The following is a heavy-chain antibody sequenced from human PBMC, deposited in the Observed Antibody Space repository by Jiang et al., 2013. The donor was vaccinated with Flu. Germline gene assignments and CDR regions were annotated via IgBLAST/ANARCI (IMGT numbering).Heavy chain of an antibody. Sequence: QLVESGGGSVQPGRSLRLSCAASGFTFDDYAMHWVRQAPGKGLEWVSGISWNSGSIGYADSVKGRFTISRDNAKNSLYLQMNSLRAEDTALYYCAVWEFDYWGQGTLVTVSS. CDR1: GFTFDDYA. CDR2: ISWNSGSI. CDR3: AVWEFDY. J-gene: IGHJ4*02. D-gene: IGHD1-26*01. V-gene: IGHV3-9*01.